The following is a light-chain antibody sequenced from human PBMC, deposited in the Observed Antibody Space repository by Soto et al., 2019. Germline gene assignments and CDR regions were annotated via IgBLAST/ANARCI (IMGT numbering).Light chain of an antibody. CDR3: QQRSNWGHT. J-gene: IGKJ4*01. CDR2: DAS. CDR1: QSVSSY. Sequence: EIVLTQSPATLSLSPGERATLSCRASQSVSSYLAWYQQKPGQAPRLLIYDASNRATGIPARFSGSGSGTDFTLTNSSLEPADFAVYYCQQRSNWGHTFGGGTKVEIK. V-gene: IGKV3-11*01.